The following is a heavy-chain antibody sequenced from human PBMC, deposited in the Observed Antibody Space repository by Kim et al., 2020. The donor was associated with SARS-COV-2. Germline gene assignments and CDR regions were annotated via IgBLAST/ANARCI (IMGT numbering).Heavy chain of an antibody. CDR2: INAGNGNT. D-gene: IGHD1-26*01. Sequence: ASVQVSCKASGYTFTSYAMHWVRQAPGQRLEWMGWINAGNGNTKYSQKFQGRVTITRDTSASTAYMELSSLRSEDTAVYYCARDRATSGYSFDYWGQGTLVTVSS. CDR3: ARDRATSGYSFDY. V-gene: IGHV1-3*01. J-gene: IGHJ4*02. CDR1: GYTFTSYA.